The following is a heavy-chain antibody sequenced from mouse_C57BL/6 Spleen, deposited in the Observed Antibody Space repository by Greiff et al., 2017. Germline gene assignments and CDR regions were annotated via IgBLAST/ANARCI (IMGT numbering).Heavy chain of an antibody. CDR3: ASTSWFAY. J-gene: IGHJ3*01. CDR1: GFSLTSYG. Sequence: QVQLQQSGPGLVQPSQSLSITCTVSGFSLTSYGVHWVRQSPGKGLEWLGVIWSGGSTDYNAAFISRLSISKDNSKSQVFFKMNSLQADDTAIYDCASTSWFAYWGQGTLVTVSA. D-gene: IGHD5-1*01. V-gene: IGHV2-2*01. CDR2: IWSGGST.